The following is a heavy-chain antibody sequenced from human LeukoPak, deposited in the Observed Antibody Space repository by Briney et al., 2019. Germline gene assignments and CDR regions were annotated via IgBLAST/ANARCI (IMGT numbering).Heavy chain of an antibody. CDR2: ISAYNGNT. CDR3: ARVPGSSWYLLPVDY. CDR1: GYTFTSYG. J-gene: IGHJ4*02. Sequence: ASVKVSCKASGYTFTSYGISWVRQAPGQGLEWMGWISAYNGNTNYAQKLQGRVTMTTDTSTSTAYMELRSLRSDDTAVYYCARVPGSSWYLLPVDYWGQGTLVTVSS. V-gene: IGHV1-18*01. D-gene: IGHD6-13*01.